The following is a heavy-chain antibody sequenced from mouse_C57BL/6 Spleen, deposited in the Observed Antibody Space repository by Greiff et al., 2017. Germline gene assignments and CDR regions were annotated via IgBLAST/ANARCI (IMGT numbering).Heavy chain of an antibody. J-gene: IGHJ2*01. CDR1: GYAFTNYL. Sequence: QVQLQQSGAELVRPGTSVTVSCKASGYAFTNYLIEWVKQRPGQGLEWIGVINPGSGGTNYNEKFKGKATLTADKSSSTAYMQLSSLTSEDSAVYFCARSFDTTVVVPFDYWGQGTTLTVSS. CDR3: ARSFDTTVVVPFDY. CDR2: INPGSGGT. V-gene: IGHV1-54*01. D-gene: IGHD1-1*01.